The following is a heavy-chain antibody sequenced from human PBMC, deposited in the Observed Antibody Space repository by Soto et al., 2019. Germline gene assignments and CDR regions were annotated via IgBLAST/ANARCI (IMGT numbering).Heavy chain of an antibody. Sequence: EVQLVESGGGLVQPGGSLRLSCAASGFTVSSNYMSWVRQAPGKGLEWVSVIYSGGSTYYADSVKGRFTISRDNSKNTLYLQMNSLRAEDPAVYYCARDYAILGFDYWGQGTLVTVSS. J-gene: IGHJ4*02. D-gene: IGHD3-3*01. CDR3: ARDYAILGFDY. V-gene: IGHV3-66*01. CDR1: GFTVSSNY. CDR2: IYSGGST.